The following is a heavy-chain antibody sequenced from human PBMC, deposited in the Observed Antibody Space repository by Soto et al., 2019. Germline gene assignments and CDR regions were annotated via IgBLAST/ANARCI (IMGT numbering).Heavy chain of an antibody. Sequence: GASVKVSCKASGGTFSSYTISWVRQAPGQGLEWMGRIIPILGIANYAQKFQGRVTITADKSTSTAYMELSSLRSEDTAVYYCARVPSRHTVTTSDWGQGTLVTVSS. V-gene: IGHV1-69*02. CDR3: ARVPSRHTVTTSD. D-gene: IGHD4-17*01. J-gene: IGHJ4*02. CDR1: GGTFSSYT. CDR2: IIPILGIA.